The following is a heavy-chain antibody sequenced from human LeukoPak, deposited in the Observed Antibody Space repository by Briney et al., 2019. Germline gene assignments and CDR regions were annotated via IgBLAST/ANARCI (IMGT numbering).Heavy chain of an antibody. CDR3: ARDPGWCSSTSCYHKDNWFDP. CDR2: ISAYNGNT. D-gene: IGHD2-2*01. Sequence: ASVKVSCKASGYTFTSYGISWVRQAPGQGLEWMGWISAYNGNTNYAQKLQGRVTMTTDTSTSTAYMELRSLRSEDTAVYYCARDPGWCSSTSCYHKDNWFDPWGQGTLVTVSS. J-gene: IGHJ5*02. CDR1: GYTFTSYG. V-gene: IGHV1-18*01.